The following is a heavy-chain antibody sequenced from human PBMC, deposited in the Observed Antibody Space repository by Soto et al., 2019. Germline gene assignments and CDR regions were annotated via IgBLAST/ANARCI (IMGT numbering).Heavy chain of an antibody. V-gene: IGHV4-4*02. CDR1: GGSISSSNW. J-gene: IGHJ6*02. Sequence: PSETLSLTCAVSGGSISSSNWWSWVRQPPGXGLEWIGEIYHSGSTNYNPSLKSRVTISVDKSKNQFSLKLSSVTAADTAVYYCARDGGYCSSTSCYGTYYYYYGMDVWGQGTTVTVSS. D-gene: IGHD2-2*01. CDR2: IYHSGST. CDR3: ARDGGYCSSTSCYGTYYYYYGMDV.